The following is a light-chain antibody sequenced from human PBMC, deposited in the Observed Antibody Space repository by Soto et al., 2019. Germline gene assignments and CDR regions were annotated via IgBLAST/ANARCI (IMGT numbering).Light chain of an antibody. Sequence: SYELTQPPSVSVSPGQTASITCSADKMGDKYASWYQQKPGQSPVVVIYADTKRPSRIPKRFSASNAGNTATLTISGTQAMDEAQYYCQAWDRSTGVVFGGGTKLTVL. CDR2: ADT. J-gene: IGLJ2*01. CDR3: QAWDRSTGVV. CDR1: KMGDKY. V-gene: IGLV3-1*01.